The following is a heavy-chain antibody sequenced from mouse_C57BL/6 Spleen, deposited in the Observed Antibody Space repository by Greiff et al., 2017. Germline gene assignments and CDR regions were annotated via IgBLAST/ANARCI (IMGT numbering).Heavy chain of an antibody. CDR3: ARYSNYGDYAMDY. CDR2: MNPSSGYT. V-gene: IGHV1-7*01. J-gene: IGHJ4*01. CDR1: GYTFTSYW. D-gene: IGHD2-5*01. Sequence: QVQLQQSGAELANPGASVMLSCKASGYTFTSYWMHWAKQRPGQGLEWIGYMNPSSGYTKYNQKFKDKATLTADKSSSTAYMQLSSLTYEDSAVYYCARYSNYGDYAMDYWGQGTSVTVSS.